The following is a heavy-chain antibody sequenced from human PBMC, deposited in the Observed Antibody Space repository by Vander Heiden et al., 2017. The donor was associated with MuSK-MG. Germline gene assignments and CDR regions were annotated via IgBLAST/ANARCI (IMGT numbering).Heavy chain of an antibody. CDR2: ISGSGGST. CDR3: AKSKVRQWLVPGDY. Sequence: EVQLLESGGGLVQPGGSLRPSCAASGFTFSSYAMSWVRQAPGKGLEWVSAISGSGGSTYYADSVKGRFTISRDNSKNTLYLQMNSLRADDTAVYYCAKSKVRQWLVPGDYWGQGTLVTDSS. J-gene: IGHJ4*02. D-gene: IGHD6-19*01. V-gene: IGHV3-23*01. CDR1: GFTFSSYA.